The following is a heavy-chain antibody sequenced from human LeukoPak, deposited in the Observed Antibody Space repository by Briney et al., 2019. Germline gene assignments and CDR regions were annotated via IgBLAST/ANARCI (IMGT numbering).Heavy chain of an antibody. J-gene: IGHJ5*02. CDR1: GGSFSGYY. CDR3: AKTRYSSGWYDN. Sequence: SETLSLTCAVYGGSFSGYYWSWIRQPPGKGLEWIGEINHSGSTNYNPSLKSRVTIPVDTSKNQFSLKLSSVTAADTAVYYCAKTRYSSGWYDNWGQGTLVTVSS. CDR2: INHSGST. D-gene: IGHD6-19*01. V-gene: IGHV4-34*01.